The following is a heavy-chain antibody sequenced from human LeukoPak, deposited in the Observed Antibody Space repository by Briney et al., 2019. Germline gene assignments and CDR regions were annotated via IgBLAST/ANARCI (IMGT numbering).Heavy chain of an antibody. D-gene: IGHD3-22*01. CDR1: GGSISSYY. V-gene: IGHV4-59*08. CDR2: IYYSGST. Sequence: SETLSLTCTVSGGSISSYYWSWIRQAPGKGLEWIGYIYYSGSTNYNPSLKSRVTISVDTSKNQFSLKLSSVTAADTAVYYCARGSSGYYYFDYWGQGTLVTVSS. CDR3: ARGSSGYYYFDY. J-gene: IGHJ4*02.